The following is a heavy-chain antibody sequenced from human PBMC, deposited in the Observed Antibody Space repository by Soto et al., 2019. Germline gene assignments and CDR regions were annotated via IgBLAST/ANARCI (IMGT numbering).Heavy chain of an antibody. D-gene: IGHD3-3*01. CDR1: GYSFTSYW. J-gene: IGHJ4*02. CDR3: ARLDTIFGVVIKGYFDY. Sequence: GESLKISCKGSGYSFTSYWIGWVRQMPGKGLEWMGIIYPGDSDTRYSPSFQGQVTISADKSISTAYLQWSSLKASDTAMYYCARLDTIFGVVIKGYFDYWGQGTLVTVSS. CDR2: IYPGDSDT. V-gene: IGHV5-51*01.